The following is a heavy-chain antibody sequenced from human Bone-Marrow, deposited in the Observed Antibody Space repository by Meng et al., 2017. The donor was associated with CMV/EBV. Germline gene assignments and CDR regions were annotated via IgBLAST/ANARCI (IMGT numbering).Heavy chain of an antibody. J-gene: IGHJ5*02. Sequence: GTFSSYAIRWVRQAPGQGLEWMGGIIPILGIENYEQKFQGRVTITADKSTSTAYMELSSLRSEDTAVYYCARSNVVALGEFKFGFDPWGQGTLVTVSS. V-gene: IGHV1-69*10. D-gene: IGHD3-16*01. CDR1: GTFSSYA. CDR3: ARSNVVALGEFKFGFDP. CDR2: IIPILGIE.